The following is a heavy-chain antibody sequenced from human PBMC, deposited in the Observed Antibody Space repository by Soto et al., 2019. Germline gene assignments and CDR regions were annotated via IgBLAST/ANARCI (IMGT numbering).Heavy chain of an antibody. V-gene: IGHV3-30*04. CDR1: GSTFTNYG. CDR3: ARVEFGGSSGYAFDI. D-gene: IGHD2-15*01. J-gene: IGHJ3*02. Sequence: QVQLVESGGGVVQPGRSLRLSCAASGSTFTNYGMHWVRQAPGKGLEWVGFISYDGSDERYADSVRGRFTISRDNSKNTVNVQMNSLRVEDTAVYYCARVEFGGSSGYAFDIWGQGTMVTVSS. CDR2: ISYDGSDE.